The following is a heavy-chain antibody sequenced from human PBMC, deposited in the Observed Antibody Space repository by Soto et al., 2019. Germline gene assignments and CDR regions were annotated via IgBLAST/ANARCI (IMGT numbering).Heavy chain of an antibody. V-gene: IGHV4-39*01. CDR3: ARPFPTGTTAWFDP. Sequence: QLQLQESGPGLVKPSETLSLTCTVSGGSISSSSYYWGWIRQPPGKGLEWIGSIYYSGSTYYNPSLKSRVTISVDTSKNQFSLKLSSVTAADTAVYYCARPFPTGTTAWFDPWGQGTLVTVSS. J-gene: IGHJ5*02. CDR1: GGSISSSSYY. CDR2: IYYSGST. D-gene: IGHD1-7*01.